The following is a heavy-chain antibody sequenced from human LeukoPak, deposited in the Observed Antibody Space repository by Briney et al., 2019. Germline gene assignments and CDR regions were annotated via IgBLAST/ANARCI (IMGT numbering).Heavy chain of an antibody. CDR3: ATERYGDEWGAFDI. CDR2: ISSSGSTI. J-gene: IGHJ3*02. CDR1: GFTFSDYY. Sequence: PGGSLRLSCAASGFTFSDYYMSWIRQAPGKGLEWVSYISSSGSTIYYADSVKGRFTISRDNAKNSLYLQMNSLRAEDTAVYYCATERYGDEWGAFDIWGQGTMVTVSS. V-gene: IGHV3-11*01. D-gene: IGHD4-17*01.